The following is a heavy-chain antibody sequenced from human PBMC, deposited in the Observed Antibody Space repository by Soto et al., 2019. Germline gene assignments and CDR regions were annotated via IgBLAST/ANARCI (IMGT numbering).Heavy chain of an antibody. V-gene: IGHV1-3*01. CDR1: GYTFTSYA. Sequence: ASVKVSCKASGYTFTSYAMHWVRQAPGQRLEWMGWINAGNGNTKYSQKFQGRVTITRDTSASTAYMELSSLRSEDTAVYYCARNGCSGGSCNRSGYYYYYMDVWGKGTTVTVSS. D-gene: IGHD2-15*01. CDR2: INAGNGNT. J-gene: IGHJ6*03. CDR3: ARNGCSGGSCNRSGYYYYYMDV.